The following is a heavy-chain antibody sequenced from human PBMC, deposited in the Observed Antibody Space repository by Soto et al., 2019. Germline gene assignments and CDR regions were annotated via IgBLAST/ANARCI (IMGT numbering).Heavy chain of an antibody. J-gene: IGHJ5*02. Sequence: SETLSLTCIVSGGSISSSSYYWGWIRQPPGKGLEWIGSIYYSGSTYYNPSLKSRVTISVDTSKNQFSLKLSSVTAADTAVFYCARHRARNWFDPWGHVTL. CDR3: ARHRARNWFDP. V-gene: IGHV4-39*01. D-gene: IGHD6-6*01. CDR1: GGSISSSSYY. CDR2: IYYSGST.